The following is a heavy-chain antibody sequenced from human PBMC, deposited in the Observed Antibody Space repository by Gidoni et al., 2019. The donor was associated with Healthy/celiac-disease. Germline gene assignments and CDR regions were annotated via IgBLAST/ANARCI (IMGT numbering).Heavy chain of an antibody. CDR3: ARCRAHSDFWSLYY. Sequence: QVQLVQSGAEVTKPGASVKVACKASGYTVTSYAMHWVRQAPGQRLEWMGWINAGNGNTKYSQKFQGRVTITRDTSASTAYMELSSLRSEDTAVYYCARCRAHSDFWSLYYWGQGTLVTVSS. CDR1: GYTVTSYA. D-gene: IGHD3-3*01. J-gene: IGHJ4*02. CDR2: INAGNGNT. V-gene: IGHV1-3*01.